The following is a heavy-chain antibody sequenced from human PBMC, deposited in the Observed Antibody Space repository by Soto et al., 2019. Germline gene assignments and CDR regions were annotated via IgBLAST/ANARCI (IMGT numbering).Heavy chain of an antibody. J-gene: IGHJ6*02. CDR3: ARSRDGYSFYFYYGMDG. D-gene: IGHD4-4*01. V-gene: IGHV3-30*03. CDR2: ILHDGSAE. Sequence: SCKASGYTFTSYGMHWVRQAPGKGLEWMALILHDGSAEYYADSVKGRFTISRDNSKNTLYLQMNSLRAEDTAVYYCARSRDGYSFYFYYGMDGWGQGTTVTVSS. CDR1: GYTFTSYG.